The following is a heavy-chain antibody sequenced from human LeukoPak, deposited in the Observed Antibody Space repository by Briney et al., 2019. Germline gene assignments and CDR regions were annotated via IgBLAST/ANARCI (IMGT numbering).Heavy chain of an antibody. J-gene: IGHJ4*02. Sequence: ASVKVSCKASGGTFSSYTISWVRQATGQGLEWMGRIIPILGIANYAQKFQGRVTITADKSTSTAYMELSSLRSEDTAVYYCARDILQGTFDYWGQGTLVTVSS. CDR2: IIPILGIA. D-gene: IGHD3-10*01. V-gene: IGHV1-69*04. CDR1: GGTFSSYT. CDR3: ARDILQGTFDY.